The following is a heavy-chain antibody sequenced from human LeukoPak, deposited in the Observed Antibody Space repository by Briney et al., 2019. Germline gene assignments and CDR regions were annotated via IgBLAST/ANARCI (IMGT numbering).Heavy chain of an antibody. CDR2: ISSSGSTI. Sequence: GGSLRLSCAASGFTFSDYYMSWIRQAPGKGLEWVSYISSSGSTIYYADSVKGRLTISRDNAKNSLYLQMNSLRAEDTAVYYCARARRSSGETYYFDYWGQGTLVTVSS. CDR3: ARARRSSGETYYFDY. J-gene: IGHJ4*02. V-gene: IGHV3-11*01. D-gene: IGHD2-15*01. CDR1: GFTFSDYY.